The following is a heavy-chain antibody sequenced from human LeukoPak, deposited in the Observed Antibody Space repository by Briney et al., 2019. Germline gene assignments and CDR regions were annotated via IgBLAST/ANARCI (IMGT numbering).Heavy chain of an antibody. V-gene: IGHV4-59*01. Sequence: SETLSLTCTVSGGSISSYYWSWIRQPPGKGLEWIGYIYYSGSTNYNPSLKSRVTISVDTSKNQFSLKLSSVTAADTAVYYCARDAGVVKFDYWGQGTLATVSS. D-gene: IGHD3-10*01. CDR2: IYYSGST. CDR3: ARDAGVVKFDY. J-gene: IGHJ4*02. CDR1: GGSISSYY.